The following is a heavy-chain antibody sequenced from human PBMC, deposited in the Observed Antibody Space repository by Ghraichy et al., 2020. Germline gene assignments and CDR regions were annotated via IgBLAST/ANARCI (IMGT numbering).Heavy chain of an antibody. CDR3: ARVIVGGYYYGMDV. CDR2: IYYSGST. J-gene: IGHJ6*02. Sequence: SETLSLTCTVSGGSISSSSYYWGWIRQPPGKGLEWIGSIYYSGSTYYNPSLKSRVTISVDTSKNQFSLKLSSVTAADTAVYYCARVIVGGYYYGMDVWGQGTTVTVSS. D-gene: IGHD2-15*01. V-gene: IGHV4-39*01. CDR1: GGSISSSSYY.